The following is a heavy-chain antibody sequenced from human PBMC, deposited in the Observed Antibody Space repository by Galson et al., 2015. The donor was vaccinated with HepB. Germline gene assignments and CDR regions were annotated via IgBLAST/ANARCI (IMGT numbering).Heavy chain of an antibody. J-gene: IGHJ3*02. CDR2: IDPSDSDT. V-gene: IGHV5-10-1*01. CDR1: GYSFSSYW. CDR3: ARHDLGVSVFYM. Sequence: QSGAEVKKPGEPLRISCKGSGYSFSSYWISWVRQMPGKGLEWMGKIDPSDSDTNYSPSFQGHVTISADKSINTASLQWSSLKASDSAMYYCARHDLGVSVFYMWGQGTLVSVSS. D-gene: IGHD3/OR15-3a*01.